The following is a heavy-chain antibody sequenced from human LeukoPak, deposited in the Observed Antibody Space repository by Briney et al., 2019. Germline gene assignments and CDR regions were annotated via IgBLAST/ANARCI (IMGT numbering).Heavy chain of an antibody. Sequence: GGSLRLSCAASGFTFSSYGMHWVRQAPCKGLEWVAVIWYDGSNKYYADSVKGRFTISRDNSKNTLYLQMNSLRAEDTAVYYCAKDPAYDSSGYYYFDYWGQGTLVTVSS. V-gene: IGHV3-33*06. CDR1: GFTFSSYG. J-gene: IGHJ4*02. D-gene: IGHD3-22*01. CDR2: IWYDGSNK. CDR3: AKDPAYDSSGYYYFDY.